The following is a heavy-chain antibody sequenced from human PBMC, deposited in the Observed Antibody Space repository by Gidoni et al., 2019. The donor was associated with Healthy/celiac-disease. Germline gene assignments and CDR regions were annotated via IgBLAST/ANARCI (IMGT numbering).Heavy chain of an antibody. CDR3: TGHLDYYDSSGYYVDY. D-gene: IGHD3-22*01. CDR1: GFTFGDYA. CDR2: IRSKAYGGTT. V-gene: IGHV3-49*03. J-gene: IGHJ4*02. Sequence: EVQLVASGGGLVQPGRSLRLSCTASGFTFGDYAMSWFRQATGKGREWVCFIRSKAYGGTTEYAASVKGRFTISRDDSKSIAYLQMNSLKTEDTAVYYCTGHLDYYDSSGYYVDYWGQGTLVTVSS.